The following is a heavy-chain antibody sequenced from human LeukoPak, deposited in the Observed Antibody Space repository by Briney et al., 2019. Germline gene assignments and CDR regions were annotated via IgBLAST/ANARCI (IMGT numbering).Heavy chain of an antibody. Sequence: GGSLRLSCAASGFTFTSYNMNWVRQAPGKGLEWVSYITFSSSIIYYADSVKGRFTISRDNAKKSLYLQMNSLRAEDTAVYYCARDRLHYGEYEKTFDYWGQGTLVSVSS. CDR2: ITFSSSII. J-gene: IGHJ4*02. D-gene: IGHD4-17*01. V-gene: IGHV3-48*01. CDR1: GFTFTSYN. CDR3: ARDRLHYGEYEKTFDY.